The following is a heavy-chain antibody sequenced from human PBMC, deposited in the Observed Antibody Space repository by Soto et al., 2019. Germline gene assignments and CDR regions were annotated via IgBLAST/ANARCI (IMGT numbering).Heavy chain of an antibody. V-gene: IGHV3-23*01. D-gene: IGHD6-13*01. J-gene: IGHJ6*02. CDR3: ARALTPRTAPDGLYSYYGMDV. Sequence: GGSLRLSCAASGFIFTKNAMTWVRQAPGKGLEWLSGISGTAGRTYYADSVKGRFTTSRDNSKNTLSLQMNSLRVEDTAVYYCARALTPRTAPDGLYSYYGMDVWGQGTTVTVSS. CDR2: ISGTAGRT. CDR1: GFIFTKNA.